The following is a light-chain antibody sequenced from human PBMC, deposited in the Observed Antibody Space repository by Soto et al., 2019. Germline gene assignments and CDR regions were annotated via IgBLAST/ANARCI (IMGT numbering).Light chain of an antibody. V-gene: IGKV1D-16*01. CDR2: DAS. CDR3: QQYYSTPWT. J-gene: IGKJ1*01. Sequence: DIQMTQSPSSVSASVGDRVTITCRASQGISSWLAWYQQKPEKAPKLVIYDASSLQSGVPSRFSGSGSGTDFTLTISSLQAEDVAVYYCQQYYSTPWTFGQGTKVEIK. CDR1: QGISSW.